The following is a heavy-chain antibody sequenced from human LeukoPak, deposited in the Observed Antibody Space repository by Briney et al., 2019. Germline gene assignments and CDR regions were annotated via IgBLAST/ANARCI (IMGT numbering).Heavy chain of an antibody. D-gene: IGHD5-12*01. Sequence: GGSLRLSCAASGFTFSSYAMSWVRQAPGKGLEWVAVISYDGSDKFYADSVKGRFTISRDSSKNTLYLQMNSLRPEDTAVYYCARARPSMWIDYWGQGTLVTVSS. CDR3: ARARPSMWIDY. CDR2: ISYDGSDK. J-gene: IGHJ4*02. V-gene: IGHV3-30*04. CDR1: GFTFSSYA.